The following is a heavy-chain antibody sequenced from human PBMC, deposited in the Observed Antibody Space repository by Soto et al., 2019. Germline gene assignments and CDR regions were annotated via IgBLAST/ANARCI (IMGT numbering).Heavy chain of an antibody. D-gene: IGHD2-8*02. CDR2: VYYSRRT. V-gene: IGHV4-39*01. J-gene: IGHJ4*02. CDR1: GASFSSSRYY. CDR3: GILEVLATISYYFEY. Sequence: WETLSLTCTVSGASFSSSRYYWGSIRPHPGKRLEWIGSVYYSRRTYYNPSLASRVTISVDKSHKQCSLNLISLSAADTVVDFCGILEVLATISYYFEYWGQRVLVTVFS.